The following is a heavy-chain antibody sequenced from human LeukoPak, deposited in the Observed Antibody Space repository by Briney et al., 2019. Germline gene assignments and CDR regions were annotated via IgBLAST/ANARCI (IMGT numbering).Heavy chain of an antibody. V-gene: IGHV3-74*01. CDR3: ARNVESQFYYYGMDV. Sequence: QPGGSLMLSCAASGFTFSTSWMHWVRQAPGKGLVWVSRINSDGSRINYADSVKGRFTISRDNAKSSLYLQMNSLRAEDTALYYCARNVESQFYYYGMDVWGQGTTVTVSS. CDR1: GFTFSTSW. J-gene: IGHJ6*02. CDR2: INSDGSRI. D-gene: IGHD2-15*01.